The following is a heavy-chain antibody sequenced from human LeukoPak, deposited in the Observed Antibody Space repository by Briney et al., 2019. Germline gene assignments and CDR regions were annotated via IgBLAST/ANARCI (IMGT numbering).Heavy chain of an antibody. CDR2: IYYSGST. D-gene: IGHD1-26*01. CDR1: GGSISFYY. Sequence: PSETLSLTCAVSGGSISFYYWSWIRQPPGKGLEWIGYIYYSGSTNYNPSLKSRVTISVDTSKNQFSLKLSSVTAADTAVYYCARGAWELLSGAFDIWGQGTMVTVSS. CDR3: ARGAWELLSGAFDI. V-gene: IGHV4-59*08. J-gene: IGHJ3*02.